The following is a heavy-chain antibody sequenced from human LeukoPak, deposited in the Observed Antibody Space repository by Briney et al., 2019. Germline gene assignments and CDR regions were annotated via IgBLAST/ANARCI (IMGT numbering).Heavy chain of an antibody. CDR3: ARGGSPGPGWFDP. Sequence: SETLSLTCTVSGGSIRSSSYNWGWIRQPPGKGLEWIGSIYHSGSTYYNSSLKSRVIISVDTSKNQFSLKLSSVTAADTAVYYCARGGSPGPGWFDPWGQGTLVTVSS. CDR2: IYHSGST. V-gene: IGHV4-39*07. CDR1: GGSIRSSSYN. D-gene: IGHD1-1*01. J-gene: IGHJ5*02.